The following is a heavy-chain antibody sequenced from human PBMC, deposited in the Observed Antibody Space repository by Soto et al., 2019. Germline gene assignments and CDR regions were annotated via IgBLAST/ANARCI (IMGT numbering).Heavy chain of an antibody. CDR1: GYTFNSHE. V-gene: IGHV3-48*03. CDR3: ARGGIH. D-gene: IGHD6-13*01. J-gene: IGHJ4*02. Sequence: GGSLRLSCVASGYTFNSHEMNWIRQTPGKRLEWISSVSGSGTTKYADSVKGRFTISRDNAHKSIYLQMNSLRVEDTGVYYCARGGIHWGQGALVTVSS. CDR2: VSGSGTT.